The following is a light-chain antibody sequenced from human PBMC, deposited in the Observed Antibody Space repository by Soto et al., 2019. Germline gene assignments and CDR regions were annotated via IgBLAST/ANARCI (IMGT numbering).Light chain of an antibody. CDR2: GAS. J-gene: IGKJ2*01. CDR1: QSVSDN. V-gene: IGKV3-15*01. Sequence: EIVMTQSPATLSVSPGERATLSCRAGQSVSDNLAWYQQRPGQAPRLLFYGASTRATGVPVRFSASGSGTEFTLTIRSLQSEDFAVYYCQQYNHWPRGYTFGQGTKLEIK. CDR3: QQYNHWPRGYT.